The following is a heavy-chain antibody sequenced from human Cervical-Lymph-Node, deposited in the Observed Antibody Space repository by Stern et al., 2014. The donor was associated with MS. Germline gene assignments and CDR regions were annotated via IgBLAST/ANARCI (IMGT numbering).Heavy chain of an antibody. D-gene: IGHD5-24*01. Sequence: QVQLVQSGAEVKKPGSSLKVSCKASGGTFNTDLTSWVRQAPGQGLEWMGGILPMYDTPTYAQRFEGRVTITADKSTSTAYMELSRLTYEDTAVYYCARHSQMQRWLQLNGYYYPMGVWGQGTTVAVSS. CDR1: GGTFNTDL. J-gene: IGHJ6*02. V-gene: IGHV1-69*06. CDR2: ILPMYDTP. CDR3: ARHSQMQRWLQLNGYYYPMGV.